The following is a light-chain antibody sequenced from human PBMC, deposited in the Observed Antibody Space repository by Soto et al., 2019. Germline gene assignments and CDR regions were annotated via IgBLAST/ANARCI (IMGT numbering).Light chain of an antibody. Sequence: QSALTQPRSVSESPGQSVTISCTGTSSDVGAYNYVSWYQQHPGKAPNLMIYDVSKRPSGVPDRFSGSKSGNTASLTISGLQAEDEADYYCCSYAGSYTVVFGGGTKLTVL. CDR2: DVS. V-gene: IGLV2-11*01. J-gene: IGLJ2*01. CDR1: SSDVGAYNY. CDR3: CSYAGSYTVV.